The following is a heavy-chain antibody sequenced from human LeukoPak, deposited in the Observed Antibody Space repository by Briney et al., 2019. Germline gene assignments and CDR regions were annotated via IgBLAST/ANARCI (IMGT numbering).Heavy chain of an antibody. CDR2: IGGSGNDI. D-gene: IGHD6-13*01. CDR1: GFTFSNYA. V-gene: IGHV3-23*01. Sequence: GGSLRLSCAASGFTFSNYAMSWVRQAPGKGLEWVSLIGGSGNDIYYADSVKGRFTISRDNSKNTLYLQMNSLRAEDTAVYYCARGSTSTWYDYWGQGILVTVSS. J-gene: IGHJ4*02. CDR3: ARGSTSTWYDY.